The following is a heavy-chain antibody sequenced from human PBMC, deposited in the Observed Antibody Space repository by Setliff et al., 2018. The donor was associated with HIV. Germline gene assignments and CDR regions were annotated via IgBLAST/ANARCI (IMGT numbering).Heavy chain of an antibody. CDR2: VYYSGKT. D-gene: IGHD1-26*01. CDR3: ASPYSGSYSGFQY. J-gene: IGHJ1*01. Sequence: PSETLSLTCNVSGDSITTFTTNDYYWGWVRQPPGKGLEWIGSVYYSGKTYYNPSLRSRVTISVDTSKNQFSLNLTSVTVADTGIYYCASPYSGSYSGFQYWGQGTLVTVSS. V-gene: IGHV4-39*07. CDR1: GDSITTFTTNDYY.